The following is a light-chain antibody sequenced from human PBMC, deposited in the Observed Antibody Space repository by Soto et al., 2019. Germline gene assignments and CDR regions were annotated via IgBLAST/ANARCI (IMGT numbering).Light chain of an antibody. V-gene: IGLV2-11*01. CDR3: CSYAGGYTFV. Sequence: QSSLTQPRSVSGSPGQSVTISCTGTSNDVGDYDYVSWYQQYPGKAPKLIIYDVNKRPSGVPDRFSGSKSGNTASLTISALQDEDEADYYCCSYAGGYTFVFGTGTKLTVL. J-gene: IGLJ1*01. CDR1: SNDVGDYDY. CDR2: DVN.